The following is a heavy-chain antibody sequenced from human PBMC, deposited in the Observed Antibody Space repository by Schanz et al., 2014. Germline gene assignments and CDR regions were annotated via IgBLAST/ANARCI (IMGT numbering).Heavy chain of an antibody. CDR2: IEFSGGTT. Sequence: EVQLLESGGGLVQPGGSLRLSCAASEFSFSSFGMNWVRQAPGKGLEWVSGIEFSGGTTYYADSVKGRFTISRDDAKNSLYLQMNTLRAEDTAVYYCAREDCSATSCYFRYWGQGTLVTVSS. CDR1: EFSFSSFG. CDR3: AREDCSATSCYFRY. V-gene: IGHV3-23*01. D-gene: IGHD2-21*01. J-gene: IGHJ4*02.